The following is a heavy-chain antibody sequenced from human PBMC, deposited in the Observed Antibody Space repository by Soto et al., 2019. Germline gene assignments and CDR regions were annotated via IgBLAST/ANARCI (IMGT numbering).Heavy chain of an antibody. CDR3: ATSYRGYSYGLTDY. Sequence: QVQLVQSGAEVKKPGSSVKVSCPASGGTFSSYAISWVRQAPGQGLEWMGGIIPIFGTANYAQKFQGRVTITADESTSTAYMELSSLRSEDTAVYYCATSYRGYSYGLTDYWGQGTLVTVSS. D-gene: IGHD5-18*01. V-gene: IGHV1-69*01. J-gene: IGHJ4*02. CDR2: IIPIFGTA. CDR1: GGTFSSYA.